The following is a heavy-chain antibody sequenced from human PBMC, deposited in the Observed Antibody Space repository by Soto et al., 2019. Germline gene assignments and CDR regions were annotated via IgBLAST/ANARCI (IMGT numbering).Heavy chain of an antibody. CDR2: ISGSGGST. CDR1: GFTFSSYA. Sequence: EVQLLESGGGLVQPGGSLRLSCAASGFTFSSYAMSWVRQAPGKGLEWVSAISGSGGSTYYADSVKGRFTISRDNSQNTLYLQVNRLRAEDTAVYFCAKANGYSSSWFEFDYWGQGTLVTVSS. CDR3: AKANGYSSSWFEFDY. J-gene: IGHJ4*02. D-gene: IGHD6-13*01. V-gene: IGHV3-23*01.